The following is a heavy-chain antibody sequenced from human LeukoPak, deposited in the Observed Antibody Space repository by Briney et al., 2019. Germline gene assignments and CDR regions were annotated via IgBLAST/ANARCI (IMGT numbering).Heavy chain of an antibody. CDR2: ISSSGSTI. V-gene: IGHV3-48*03. CDR3: AKISKFYYDSSGSRPDY. D-gene: IGHD3-22*01. Sequence: GGSLRLSCAASGFTFSSYEMNWVRQAPGKGLEWVSYISSSGSTIYYADSVKGRFTISRDNAKNSLYLQMNSLRAEDTAVYYCAKISKFYYDSSGSRPDYWGQGTLVTVSS. CDR1: GFTFSSYE. J-gene: IGHJ4*02.